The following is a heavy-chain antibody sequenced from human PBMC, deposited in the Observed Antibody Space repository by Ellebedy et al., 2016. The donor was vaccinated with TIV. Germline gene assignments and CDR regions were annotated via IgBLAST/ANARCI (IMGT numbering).Heavy chain of an antibody. D-gene: IGHD1-26*01. CDR1: GASFSHYY. V-gene: IGHV4-34*01. CDR2: INHSGST. CDR3: ARGRGGSYSIPFDH. J-gene: IGHJ4*02. Sequence: SETLSLTXAVYGASFSHYYWTWIRQSPGKGLEWIGEINHSGSTTYNPSLKSRVTISVDTSKNQFSLKLSSVTAADTAVYYCARGRGGSYSIPFDHWGQGTLVTVSS.